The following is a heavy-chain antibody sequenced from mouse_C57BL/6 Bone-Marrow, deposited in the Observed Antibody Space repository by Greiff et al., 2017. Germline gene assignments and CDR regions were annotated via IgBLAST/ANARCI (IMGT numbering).Heavy chain of an antibody. CDR1: GYTFTDYY. V-gene: IGHV1-75*01. J-gene: IGHJ4*01. D-gene: IGHD1-1*01. CDR3: ARNTVVAPMDY. CDR2: IFPGSGST. Sequence: QVQLQQSGPELVKPGASVKISCKASGYTFTDYYINWVKQRPGQGLEWIGWIFPGSGSTYYNEKFKGKATLTVDKSSSTACMLISSLTSEDSAVYFCARNTVVAPMDYWGQGTSVTVSS.